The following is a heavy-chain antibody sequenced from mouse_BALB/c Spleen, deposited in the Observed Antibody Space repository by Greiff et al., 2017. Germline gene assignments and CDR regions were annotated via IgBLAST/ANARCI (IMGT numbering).Heavy chain of an antibody. CDR2: ISDGGSYT. Sequence: LVESGGGLVKPGGSLKLSCAASGFTFSDYYMYWVRQTPEKRLEWVATISDGGSYTYYPDSVKGRFTISRDNAKNNLYLQMSSLKSEDTAMYYCARGEFSIYYGNYFDYWGQGTTLTVSS. CDR1: GFTFSDYY. J-gene: IGHJ2*01. V-gene: IGHV5-4*02. CDR3: ARGEFSIYYGNYFDY. D-gene: IGHD2-1*01.